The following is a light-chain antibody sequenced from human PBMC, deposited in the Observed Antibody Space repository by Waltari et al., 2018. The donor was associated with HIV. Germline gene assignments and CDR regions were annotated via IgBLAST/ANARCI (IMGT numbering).Light chain of an antibody. J-gene: IGLJ3*02. Sequence: QAVVTQEPSLTVSPGGTVTLTCGSSTGAVTSGHYPYWFQQKPGHAPRTLIYDTSNKHSWTPARFSGSLLGGKAALTLSGAQPEDEAEYYCLLSYSGARWVVGGGTKLTVL. CDR3: LLSYSGARWV. CDR2: DTS. CDR1: TGAVTSGHY. V-gene: IGLV7-46*01.